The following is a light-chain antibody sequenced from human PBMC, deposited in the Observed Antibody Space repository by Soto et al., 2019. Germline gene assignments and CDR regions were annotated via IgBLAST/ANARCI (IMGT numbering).Light chain of an antibody. CDR1: QSISNH. CDR2: AAS. J-gene: IGKJ1*01. V-gene: IGKV1-39*01. CDR3: QQSYSSPWT. Sequence: DIQMTQSPSSLSASVEDRVIITCRASQSISNHLNWYQQKPGKAPKLLIFAASSLQSGVPSRFSGGGSGTDFTLTITSLQPEDFATYYCQQSYSSPWTFGQGTKVDIK.